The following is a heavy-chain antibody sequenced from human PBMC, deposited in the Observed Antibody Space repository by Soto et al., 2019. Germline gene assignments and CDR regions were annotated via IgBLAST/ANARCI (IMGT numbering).Heavy chain of an antibody. CDR3: AKDLYYYDSSGYYYPGDFDY. CDR1: GFTFSSYA. CDR2: ISGSGGST. V-gene: IGHV3-23*01. J-gene: IGHJ4*02. D-gene: IGHD3-22*01. Sequence: GGSLRLSCAASGFTFSSYAMSWVRQAPGKGLEWVSAISGSGGSTYYADSVKGRFTISRDNSKNTLYLQMNSLRAEDTAVYYCAKDLYYYDSSGYYYPGDFDYWGQGTLVTVSS.